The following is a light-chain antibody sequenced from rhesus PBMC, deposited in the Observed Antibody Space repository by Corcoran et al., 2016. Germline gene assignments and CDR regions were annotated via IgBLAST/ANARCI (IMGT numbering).Light chain of an antibody. CDR2: EAS. V-gene: IGKV1-18*01. J-gene: IGKJ1*01. CDR1: QDLTNV. Sequence: DIQMTQSPSSLSASVQDRVTITCRASQDLTNVLAWYQHKPRETPKLLIYEASSLQSVIPSRFSGMGSGTDFTLTIRSLQAEDFATYYWQHIYTTPWTIGQGTKVEIK. CDR3: QHIYTTPWT.